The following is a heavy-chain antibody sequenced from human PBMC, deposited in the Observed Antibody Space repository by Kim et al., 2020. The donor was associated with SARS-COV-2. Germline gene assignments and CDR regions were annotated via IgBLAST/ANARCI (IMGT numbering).Heavy chain of an antibody. Sequence: SETLSLTCTVSGGSISSSSYYWGWIRQPPGKGLEWIGCNYYSTSSYYNPSLRSRVTISVDTYKNQFSLKLSSVTAAGTAVYYCARQGGYFVRLGAFDIWGQGTMVTVSS. CDR2: NYYSTSS. V-gene: IGHV4-39*01. CDR3: ARQGGYFVRLGAFDI. D-gene: IGHD3-9*01. J-gene: IGHJ3*02. CDR1: GGSISSSSYY.